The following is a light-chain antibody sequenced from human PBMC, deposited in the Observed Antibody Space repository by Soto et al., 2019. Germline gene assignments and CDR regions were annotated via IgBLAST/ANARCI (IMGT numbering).Light chain of an antibody. J-gene: IGKJ2*01. Sequence: EIVLTQSPATLSLSPGERVTLSCRASQSVSNYLGWYQQKSGQAPRLLIYDASKRATGIPPRFSGSESETDVTLTIRSLAPDDFALYYCQQRSNWPYTFGQGTKLEI. CDR2: DAS. CDR3: QQRSNWPYT. V-gene: IGKV3-11*01. CDR1: QSVSNY.